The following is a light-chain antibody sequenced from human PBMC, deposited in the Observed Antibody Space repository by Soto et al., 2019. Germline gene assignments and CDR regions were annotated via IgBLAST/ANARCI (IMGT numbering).Light chain of an antibody. CDR1: QSISSW. V-gene: IGKV1-5*03. CDR2: KAS. Sequence: DIQMTKSPSTLSASVGDRVTITCRASQSISSWLAWYQQKPGKAPKLLIYKASSLEGGVPSRFSGSGSGTDFTLTISSLQPDDFATYYCQQYHSYSLTFGGGTKVDIK. CDR3: QQYHSYSLT. J-gene: IGKJ4*01.